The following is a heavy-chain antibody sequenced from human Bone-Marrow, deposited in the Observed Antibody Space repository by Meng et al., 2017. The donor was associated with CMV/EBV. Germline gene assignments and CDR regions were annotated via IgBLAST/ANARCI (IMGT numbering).Heavy chain of an antibody. D-gene: IGHD7-27*01. CDR3: ARIPLGWVMDV. CDR2: INPNSGGT. CDR1: GYTFTSYA. Sequence: ASVKVSCKASGYTFTSYAMHWVRQAPGQGLEWMGWINPNSGGTNYAQNFQGRVTMTRDTSISTAYMELSRLRSDDTAVYYCARIPLGWVMDVWGQGTTVTVSS. V-gene: IGHV1-2*02. J-gene: IGHJ6*02.